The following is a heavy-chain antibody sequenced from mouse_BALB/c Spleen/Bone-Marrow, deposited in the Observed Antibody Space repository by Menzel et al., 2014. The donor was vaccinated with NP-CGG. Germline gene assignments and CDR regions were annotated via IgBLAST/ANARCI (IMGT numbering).Heavy chain of an antibody. CDR2: ISNGGGST. CDR1: GFTFSRYT. V-gene: IGHV5-12-2*01. Sequence: EVQLVESGGGLVQPGGSLKLSCAASGFTFSRYTMSWVRQTPEKRLEWVAHISNGGGSTYYPDTDTVKGRFTISRDNAKNTLYLQMSSLKSEDTAMYYCARHGVRREWYFDVWGAGTTVTVSS. D-gene: IGHD2-14*01. CDR3: ARHGVRREWYFDV. J-gene: IGHJ1*01.